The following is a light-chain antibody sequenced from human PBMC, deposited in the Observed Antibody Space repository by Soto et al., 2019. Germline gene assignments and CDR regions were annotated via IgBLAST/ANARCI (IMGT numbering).Light chain of an antibody. J-gene: IGLJ2*01. CDR2: DNN. CDR1: SSNIGAGYD. V-gene: IGLV1-40*01. CDR3: HSYDVSLSGPV. Sequence: QSVLTQPPSLSGAPGQRVTISCTGSSSNIGAGYDVHWYQQLPGTAPRVLIYDNNSRPSGVPARFSGSKSGTSASLAITGLPAEDEADYYCHSYDVSLSGPVFGGGTKLTVL.